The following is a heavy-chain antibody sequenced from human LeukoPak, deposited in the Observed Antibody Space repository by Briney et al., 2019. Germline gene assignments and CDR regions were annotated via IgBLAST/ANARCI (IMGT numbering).Heavy chain of an antibody. CDR2: INSNGGGGT. D-gene: IGHD2-15*01. V-gene: IGHV3-64*01. J-gene: IGHJ4*02. CDR3: ARGGPGRIFDY. CDR1: GFTFINYA. Sequence: PGGSLRLSCAASGFTFINYAMHWVRQAPGKGLEYVSTINSNGGGGTYYANSVKGRFTISRDNSKNTLYLQMDSLRAEDTAVHYCARGGPGRIFDYWGQGTLVTVSS.